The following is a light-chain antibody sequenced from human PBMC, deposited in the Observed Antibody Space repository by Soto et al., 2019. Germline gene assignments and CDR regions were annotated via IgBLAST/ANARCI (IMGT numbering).Light chain of an antibody. J-gene: IGKJ4*01. V-gene: IGKV3-11*01. CDR1: QSVSRY. CDR3: QQRTNWPPT. Sequence: EIVLTQSPATLSLSPGERATLSCRASQSVSRYFAWYQQKPGQAPRLLIYDTSNRATGIPARFSGSGSGTDFTLTISSLEPEDFAVYYCQQRTNWPPTFGCGTKVEIK. CDR2: DTS.